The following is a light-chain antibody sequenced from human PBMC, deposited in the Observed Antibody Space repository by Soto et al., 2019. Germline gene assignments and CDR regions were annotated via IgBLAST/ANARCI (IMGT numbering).Light chain of an antibody. CDR2: DAS. V-gene: IGKV1-5*01. Sequence: DIQMTQSPSTLSASLGDRVTITCRASQSISSWLAWYQQKPGKAPKLLIYDASSLESGVPSRFSGSGSGTEFTLTISSLQPDDFATYYCQQYNSYSPETFGQGTKV. J-gene: IGKJ1*01. CDR3: QQYNSYSPET. CDR1: QSISSW.